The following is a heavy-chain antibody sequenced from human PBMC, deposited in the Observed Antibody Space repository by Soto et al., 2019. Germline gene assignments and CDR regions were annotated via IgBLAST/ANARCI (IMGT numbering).Heavy chain of an antibody. CDR1: GYTFTSYD. D-gene: IGHD3-3*01. Sequence: ASVKVSCKDSGYTFTSYDINWVRQATGQGLEWMGWMNPNSGNTGYAQKFQGRVTMTRNTSISTAYMELSSLRSEDTAVYYCARVGDPRITIFGVVIGDYYYYYMDVWGKGTTVTVSS. CDR3: ARVGDPRITIFGVVIGDYYYYYMDV. J-gene: IGHJ6*03. V-gene: IGHV1-8*01. CDR2: MNPNSGNT.